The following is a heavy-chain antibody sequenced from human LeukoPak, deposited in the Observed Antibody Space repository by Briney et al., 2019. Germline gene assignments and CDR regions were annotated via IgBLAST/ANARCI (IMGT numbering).Heavy chain of an antibody. CDR1: GGSISSYY. V-gene: IGHV4-59*01. D-gene: IGHD4-17*01. CDR2: IYYSGST. CDR3: ARGRIYGDY. Sequence: SETLSLTCTVSGGSISSYYWSWIRQPPGKGVEWIGYIYYSGSTNYNPSLKSRVTISVDTSKNQFSLKLSSVTAADTAVYYCARGRIYGDYWGQGTLVTVSS. J-gene: IGHJ4*02.